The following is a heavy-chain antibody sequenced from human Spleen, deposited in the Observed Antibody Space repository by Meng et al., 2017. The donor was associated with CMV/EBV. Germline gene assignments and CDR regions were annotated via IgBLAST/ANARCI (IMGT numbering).Heavy chain of an antibody. V-gene: IGHV4-34*01. CDR2: INHSGST. Sequence: SETLSLTCAVYGGSFSGYYWSWIRQPPGKGLEWIGEINHSGSTNYNPSLKGRVTISVDTSKNQFSLKLSSVTAADTAVYYCAREGEAAAGSKYYFDYWGQGTLVTVSS. D-gene: IGHD6-13*01. J-gene: IGHJ4*02. CDR3: AREGEAAAGSKYYFDY. CDR1: GGSFSGYY.